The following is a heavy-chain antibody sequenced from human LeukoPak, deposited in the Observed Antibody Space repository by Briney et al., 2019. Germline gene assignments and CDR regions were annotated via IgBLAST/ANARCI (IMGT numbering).Heavy chain of an antibody. CDR3: AKVWWGKRTLDY. CDR1: GFTFSIHG. D-gene: IGHD3-16*01. V-gene: IGHV3-23*01. Sequence: GGSLRLSCVASGFTFSIHGISWVRQATGKGLEWVSTISGGDDSTYYTDSVRGRFTISRDNSKNTLYLQMNSLRAEDTALYYCAKVWWGKRTLDYWGQGNQLTVSS. CDR2: ISGGDDST. J-gene: IGHJ4*02.